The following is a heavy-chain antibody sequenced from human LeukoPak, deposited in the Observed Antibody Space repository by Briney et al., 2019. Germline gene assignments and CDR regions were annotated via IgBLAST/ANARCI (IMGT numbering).Heavy chain of an antibody. J-gene: IGHJ5*02. D-gene: IGHD3-3*01. Sequence: GGSLRLSCAASGFTFSSYAMSWVRQAPGKGLEWVSAISGSGDNTYYADSVKGRFTISRDNSKNTLYLQMNSLRAEDTAVYYCAKQYYDFWSGYRNWFDPWGQGTLVTVSS. CDR1: GFTFSSYA. CDR2: ISGSGDNT. V-gene: IGHV3-23*01. CDR3: AKQYYDFWSGYRNWFDP.